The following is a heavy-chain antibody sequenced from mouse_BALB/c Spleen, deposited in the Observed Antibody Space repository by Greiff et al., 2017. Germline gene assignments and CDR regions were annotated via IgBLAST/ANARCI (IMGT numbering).Heavy chain of an antibody. V-gene: IGHV1-14*01. CDR2: INPYNDGT. CDR3: ARDYGSSYWYFDV. J-gene: IGHJ1*01. D-gene: IGHD1-1*01. Sequence: EVQLVESGPELVKPGASVKMSCKASGYTFTSYVMHWVKQKPGQGLEWIGYINPYNDGTKYNEKFKGKATLTSDKSSSTAYMELSSLTSEDSAVYYCARDYGSSYWYFDVWGAGTTVTVSS. CDR1: GYTFTSYV.